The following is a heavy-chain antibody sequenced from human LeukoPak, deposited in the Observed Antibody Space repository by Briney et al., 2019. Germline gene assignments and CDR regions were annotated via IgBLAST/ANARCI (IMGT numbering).Heavy chain of an antibody. D-gene: IGHD1-1*01. J-gene: IGHJ4*02. V-gene: IGHV3-48*04. CDR1: GFTFSSYA. CDR3: ARDPRTVRI. CDR2: ISGNGGVI. Sequence: AGGSLRLSCAASGFTFSSYAMTWVRQAPGKGLEWLSYISGNGGVIQYADSVKGRFTISRDNAKNLLYLQMDSLRVEDTAIYYCARDPRTVRIWGQGTLVTVSS.